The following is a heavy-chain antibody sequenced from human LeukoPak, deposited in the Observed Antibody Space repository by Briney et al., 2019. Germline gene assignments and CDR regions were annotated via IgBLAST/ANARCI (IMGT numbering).Heavy chain of an antibody. CDR2: IYYSGST. Sequence: SETLSLTCTVSGGSISSSSYYWGWIRQPPGKGLEWIGSIYYSGSTYNPSLKGRVTISVDTSKKQFSLNLSSVTAADTAVYYCARHVLRRGPWFFEYWGQGTLVTVSS. V-gene: IGHV4-39*01. J-gene: IGHJ4*02. D-gene: IGHD4-17*01. CDR1: GGSISSSSYY. CDR3: ARHVLRRGPWFFEY.